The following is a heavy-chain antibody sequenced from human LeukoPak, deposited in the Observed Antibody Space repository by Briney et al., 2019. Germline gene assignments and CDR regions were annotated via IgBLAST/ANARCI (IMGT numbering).Heavy chain of an antibody. Sequence: ASVKVSCKASGYTFTSYYMHWVRQAPGQGLEWMGIINPSGGSTSYAQKFQGRVTMTRDMSTSTVYMELSRLRSEDTAVYYCARNYYDSSGYYDEYFQHWGQGTLVTVSS. V-gene: IGHV1-46*01. CDR2: INPSGGST. J-gene: IGHJ1*01. CDR3: ARNYYDSSGYYDEYFQH. CDR1: GYTFTSYY. D-gene: IGHD3-22*01.